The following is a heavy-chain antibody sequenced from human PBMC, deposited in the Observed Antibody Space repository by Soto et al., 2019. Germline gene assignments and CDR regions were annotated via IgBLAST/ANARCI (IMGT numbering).Heavy chain of an antibody. D-gene: IGHD3-10*02. CDR3: ARAPTIFGYFDY. Sequence: PGGSLRLSCAASGFTFSSYDMHWVRQAPGKGLEWVAVISYDGSNKYYADSVKGRFTISRDNSKNTLYLQMNSLRAEDTAVYYYARAPTIFGYFDYWGQGTLVTVSS. CDR2: ISYDGSNK. V-gene: IGHV3-30-3*01. J-gene: IGHJ4*02. CDR1: GFTFSSYD.